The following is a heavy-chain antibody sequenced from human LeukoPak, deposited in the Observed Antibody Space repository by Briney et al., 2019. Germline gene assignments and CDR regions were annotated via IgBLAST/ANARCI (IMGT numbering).Heavy chain of an antibody. V-gene: IGHV4-31*03. D-gene: IGHD2-21*01. Sequence: PSETLSLTCTVSGGSISSGGYSWSWIRQHPGKGLEWIGYIYYSGSTYYNPSLKSRVTISVDTSRDQVPLKLSSVNAADTAVYYCASGHIVAVSWGQGTLVTVSS. CDR3: ASGHIVAVS. CDR1: GGSISSGGYS. CDR2: IYYSGST. J-gene: IGHJ1*01.